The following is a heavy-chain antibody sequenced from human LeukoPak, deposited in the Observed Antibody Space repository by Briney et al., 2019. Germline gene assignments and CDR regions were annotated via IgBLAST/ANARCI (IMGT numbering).Heavy chain of an antibody. Sequence: PGGSLRLSCAASGFTFSSYWMSWVRQAPGKGLEWVANIKQDGSEKYYVDPVKGRFTISRDNAKNSLYLQMNSLRAEDTAVYYCARVGKMVRGVIISLPFDYWGQGTLVTVSS. J-gene: IGHJ4*02. D-gene: IGHD3-10*01. CDR3: ARVGKMVRGVIISLPFDY. CDR2: IKQDGSEK. CDR1: GFTFSSYW. V-gene: IGHV3-7*01.